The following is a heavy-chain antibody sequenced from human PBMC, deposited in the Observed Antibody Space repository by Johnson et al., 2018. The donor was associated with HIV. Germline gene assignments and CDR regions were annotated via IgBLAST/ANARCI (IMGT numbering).Heavy chain of an antibody. V-gene: IGHV3-74*01. Sequence: VQLVESGGGVVQPGGSLRLSCAVSGFTFSSYWMHWVRQAPGKGLVWVSRINSDGSSTNYADSVKGRFTISRDNAENTLYLQMNSPRAEDTAVYYCAREGTFYYDSSGYDNAFDIWGRGTMVTVSS. CDR1: GFTFSSYW. CDR3: AREGTFYYDSSGYDNAFDI. CDR2: INSDGSST. D-gene: IGHD3-22*01. J-gene: IGHJ3*02.